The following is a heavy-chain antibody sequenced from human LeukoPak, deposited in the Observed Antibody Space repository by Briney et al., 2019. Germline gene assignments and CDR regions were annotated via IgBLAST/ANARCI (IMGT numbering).Heavy chain of an antibody. J-gene: IGHJ4*02. CDR1: GFTFDEYA. D-gene: IGHD3-22*01. CDR2: ISWNSGSI. Sequence: GRSLRLSCAASGFTFDEYAMHWVRQAPGKGLEWVSGISWNSGSIGYADSVKGRFTISRDNAKNSLYLQMNSLRAEDTAVYYCARDLSLSGGYDSSLGYWGQGTLVTVSS. CDR3: ARDLSLSGGYDSSLGY. V-gene: IGHV3-9*01.